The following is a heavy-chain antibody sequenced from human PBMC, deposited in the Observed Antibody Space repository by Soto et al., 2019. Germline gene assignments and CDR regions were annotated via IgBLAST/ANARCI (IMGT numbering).Heavy chain of an antibody. CDR1: GFTFSSYG. Sequence: GGSLRLSCAASGFTFSSYGMHWVRQAPGKGLEWVAVISYDGSNKYYADSVKGRFTISRDNSKNTLYLQMNSLRAEDTAVYFCANEVWSDPMDVRGQGTTVPGSS. J-gene: IGHJ6*02. V-gene: IGHV3-30*18. CDR3: ANEVWSDPMDV. CDR2: ISYDGSNK. D-gene: IGHD3-3*01.